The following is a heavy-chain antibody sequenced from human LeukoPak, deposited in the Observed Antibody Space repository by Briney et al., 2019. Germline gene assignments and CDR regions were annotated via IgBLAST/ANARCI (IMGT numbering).Heavy chain of an antibody. CDR2: ISSSSSYT. Sequence: GGSPRLSCAASGFTFSDYYMSWIRQAPGKGLEWVSYISSSSSYTNYADSVKGRFTISRDNAKNSLYLQMNSLRAEDTAVYYCARDGSWSLFDYWGQGTLVTVSS. V-gene: IGHV3-11*06. CDR3: ARDGSWSLFDY. D-gene: IGHD6-13*01. CDR1: GFTFSDYY. J-gene: IGHJ4*02.